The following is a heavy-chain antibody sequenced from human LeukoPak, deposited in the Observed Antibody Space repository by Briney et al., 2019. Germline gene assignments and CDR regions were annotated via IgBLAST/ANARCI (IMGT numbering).Heavy chain of an antibody. CDR3: ARDNYYYDRRRGRFDY. CDR1: GGSISSYY. D-gene: IGHD3-22*01. J-gene: IGHJ4*02. CDR2: IYTSGST. Sequence: SETLSLTCTVSGGSISSYYWSWIRQPAGKGLEWIGCIYTSGSTNYNPSLKSRVTMSVDTSKNQFSLKLSSVTAADTAVYYCARDNYYYDRRRGRFDYWGQGTLVTVSS. V-gene: IGHV4-4*07.